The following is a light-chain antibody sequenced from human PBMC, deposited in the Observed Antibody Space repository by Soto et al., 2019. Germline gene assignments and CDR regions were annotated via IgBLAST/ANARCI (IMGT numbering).Light chain of an antibody. CDR3: QQSFSFPAT. CDR2: AAS. V-gene: IGKV1-39*01. J-gene: IGKJ4*01. Sequence: DIQMTQSPSSLSASVGDRVTITCRASQSISDSLNWYQHKPGTAPKLLIYAASSLQSGVPSRFSGGGSGTDFTLTINSLQPEDFVTYFCQQSFSFPATFGGGTRWIS. CDR1: QSISDS.